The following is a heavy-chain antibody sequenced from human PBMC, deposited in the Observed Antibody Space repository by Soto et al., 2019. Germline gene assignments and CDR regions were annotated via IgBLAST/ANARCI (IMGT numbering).Heavy chain of an antibody. CDR2: IYYSGST. CDR3: ADVHRYCSGGSCRGDAFDI. CDR1: GGSISSSSYY. D-gene: IGHD2-15*01. V-gene: IGHV4-39*01. Sequence: PSETLSLTCTVAGGSISSSSYYWGWIRQPPGKGMEWIGSIYYSGSTYYNPSLKSRVTISVDTSKNQFSLKLSSVTAADTAVYYCADVHRYCSGGSCRGDAFDIWGQGTMVT. J-gene: IGHJ3*02.